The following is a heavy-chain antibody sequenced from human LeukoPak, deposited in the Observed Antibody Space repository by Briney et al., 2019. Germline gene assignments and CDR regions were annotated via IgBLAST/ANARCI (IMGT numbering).Heavy chain of an antibody. D-gene: IGHD1-1*01. Sequence: SETLSLTCTVSGGSISSDYWSWIRQPPGKGLEWIGYIFHTGSTNYNPSLGSRVTISLDASRDQFSLKLSSVTAADTAVYFCASALTTPDAFDIWGQGTRVTVSS. CDR3: ASALTTPDAFDI. CDR2: IFHTGST. V-gene: IGHV4-59*01. J-gene: IGHJ3*02. CDR1: GGSISSDY.